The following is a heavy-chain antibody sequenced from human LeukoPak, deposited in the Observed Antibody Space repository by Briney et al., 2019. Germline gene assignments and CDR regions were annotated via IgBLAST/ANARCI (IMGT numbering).Heavy chain of an antibody. Sequence: ASVKVSCKASGYTFTSYAMHWVRQAPGQRLERMGWINAGNGNTKYSQKFQGRVTITRDTSASTAYMELSSLRSEDTAVYYCARDFRGKYTGDYFDYWGQGTLVTVSS. CDR3: ARDFRGKYTGDYFDY. CDR1: GYTFTSYA. V-gene: IGHV1-3*01. J-gene: IGHJ4*02. CDR2: INAGNGNT. D-gene: IGHD3-10*01.